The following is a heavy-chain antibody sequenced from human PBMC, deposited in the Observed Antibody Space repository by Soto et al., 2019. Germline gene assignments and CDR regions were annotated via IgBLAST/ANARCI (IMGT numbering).Heavy chain of an antibody. CDR3: ASGGLTIFGVVTPHVYGMDV. D-gene: IGHD3-3*01. J-gene: IGHJ6*02. V-gene: IGHV3-11*01. CDR1: GFTFSDYY. Sequence: TGGSLRLSCAASGFTFSDYYVSWIRQAPGKGLEWVSYISSSGSTIYYADSVKGRFTISRDNAKNSLYLQMNSLRAEDTAVYYCASGGLTIFGVVTPHVYGMDVWGQGTTVTVSS. CDR2: ISSSGSTI.